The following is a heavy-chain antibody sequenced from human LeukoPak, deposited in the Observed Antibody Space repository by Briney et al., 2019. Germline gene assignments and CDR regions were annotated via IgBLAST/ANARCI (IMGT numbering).Heavy chain of an antibody. Sequence: PSETLSLTCTGSGGSISSYYWSWIRQPPGKGLEWIGYIYYSGSTNYNPSLKSRGTISVDTSKNQLSLKLSSVTAADTAVYNCAAGATTFYYMDVWGKGTTVTVSS. CDR1: GGSISSYY. D-gene: IGHD1-26*01. CDR3: AAGATTFYYMDV. J-gene: IGHJ6*03. CDR2: IYYSGST. V-gene: IGHV4-59*01.